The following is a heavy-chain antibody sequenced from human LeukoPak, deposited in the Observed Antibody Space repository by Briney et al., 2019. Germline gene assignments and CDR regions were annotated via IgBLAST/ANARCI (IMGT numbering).Heavy chain of an antibody. J-gene: IGHJ5*02. CDR3: AREGGVGSGSYWFDP. CDR2: INPNSGGT. Sequence: GASVQVSCKASGYTFTGYYMHWVRQAPGQGLEWMGWINPNSGGTNYAQKFQGRVTMTRDTSISTVYMELSRLRSDDTAVYYCAREGGVGSGSYWFDPWGQGTLVSVSS. CDR1: GYTFTGYY. V-gene: IGHV1-2*02. D-gene: IGHD3-10*01.